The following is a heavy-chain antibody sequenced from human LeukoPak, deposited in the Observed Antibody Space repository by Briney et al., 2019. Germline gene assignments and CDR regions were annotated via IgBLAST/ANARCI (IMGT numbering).Heavy chain of an antibody. CDR3: AREDGLAVAAGAFDI. CDR1: GYTFTGYY. D-gene: IGHD6-19*01. J-gene: IGHJ3*02. Sequence: GASVKVSCKASGYTFTGYYMHWVRQAPGQGLEWMGWINPNSGGTNYAQKFQGRVTMTRDTSISTAYMELSRLRSDDTAVYYCAREDGLAVAAGAFDIWGQGTMVTVSS. CDR2: INPNSGGT. V-gene: IGHV1-2*02.